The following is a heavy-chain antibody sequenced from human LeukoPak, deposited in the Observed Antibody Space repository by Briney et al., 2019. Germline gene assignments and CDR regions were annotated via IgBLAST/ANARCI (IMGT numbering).Heavy chain of an antibody. J-gene: IGHJ4*02. D-gene: IGHD6-13*01. CDR2: ISGSGGST. V-gene: IGHV3-23*01. Sequence: GGSLRLPCAASGFTFSSYAMSWVRQAPGKGLEWVSAISGSGGSTYYADSVKGRFTISRDNSKNTLYLQMNSLRAEDTVVYYCANSAGIAAAGYYFDYWGQGTLVTVSS. CDR1: GFTFSSYA. CDR3: ANSAGIAAAGYYFDY.